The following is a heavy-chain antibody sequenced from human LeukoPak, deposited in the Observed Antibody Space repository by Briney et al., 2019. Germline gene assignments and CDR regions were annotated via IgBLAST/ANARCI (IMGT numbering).Heavy chain of an antibody. V-gene: IGHV1-2*02. J-gene: IGHJ4*02. CDR3: ARGRYGLLSGYDY. D-gene: IGHD3-22*01. CDR2: MNPNSGDT. CDR1: GYIFTGYY. Sequence: ASVKVSRKASGYIFTGYYVHWVRQAPGQGLEWMGWMNPNSGDTNYAQKFQGRVTMTRDTSITTAYMELSSLTSDDAAVYYCARGRYGLLSGYDYWGQGAMVTVSS.